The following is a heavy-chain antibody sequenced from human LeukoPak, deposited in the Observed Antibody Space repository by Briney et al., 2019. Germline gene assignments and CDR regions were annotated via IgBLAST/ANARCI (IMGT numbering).Heavy chain of an antibody. CDR1: TFTFTNYD. V-gene: IGHV1-8*01. CDR2: MNPNSGNT. Sequence: SDPVSCKTYTFTFTNYDTNQARQDTRHRLAYIGCMNPNSGNTGYAQQFQGRVTMTRNTSISTAYMELSSLRSEDTAVYYCAMGIAAGNTPVDYWGQGTLVTVSS. D-gene: IGHD6-13*01. CDR3: AMGIAAGNTPVDY. J-gene: IGHJ4*02.